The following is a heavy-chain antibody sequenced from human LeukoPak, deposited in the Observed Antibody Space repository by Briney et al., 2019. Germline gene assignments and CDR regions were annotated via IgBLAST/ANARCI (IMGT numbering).Heavy chain of an antibody. V-gene: IGHV2-5*02. D-gene: IGHD3-3*01. CDR3: AHSSYDFWSGCPTFDY. Sequence: SGPTLVNPTQTLTLTCTFSGFSLSTSGVGVGWIRQPPGKALEWLALIYWDDDKRYSPSLESRLTITKDTSKNQVVLTMTNMDPVDTATYYCAHSSYDFWSGCPTFDYWGQGTLVTVSS. CDR1: GFSLSTSGVG. CDR2: IYWDDDK. J-gene: IGHJ4*02.